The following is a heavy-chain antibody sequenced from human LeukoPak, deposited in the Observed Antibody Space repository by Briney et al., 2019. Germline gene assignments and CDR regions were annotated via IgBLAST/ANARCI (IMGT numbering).Heavy chain of an antibody. V-gene: IGHV4-34*01. J-gene: IGHJ3*02. D-gene: IGHD4-23*01. CDR3: ARTLLALTYYGGNSEAFDI. Sequence: SETLSLTCAVYGGSFSGYYWSWIRQPPGKGLEWIGEINHSGSTNYNPSLKSRVTISVDTSKNQFSLKLSSVTAADTAVYYCARTLLALTYYGGNSEAFDIWGQGTMVTVSS. CDR2: INHSGST. CDR1: GGSFSGYY.